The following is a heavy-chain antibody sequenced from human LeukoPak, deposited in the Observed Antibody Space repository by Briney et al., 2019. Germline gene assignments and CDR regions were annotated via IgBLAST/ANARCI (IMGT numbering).Heavy chain of an antibody. D-gene: IGHD1-26*01. Sequence: SETLSLTCTVSGGSISSSSYYWGWIRQPPGKGLEWIGSIYYSGSTYYNPSLKSRVTISVDTSKNQFSLKLSSVTAADTAVYYCARDQEGARAFDIWGQGTMVTVSS. CDR1: GGSISSSSYY. J-gene: IGHJ3*02. V-gene: IGHV4-39*07. CDR3: ARDQEGARAFDI. CDR2: IYYSGST.